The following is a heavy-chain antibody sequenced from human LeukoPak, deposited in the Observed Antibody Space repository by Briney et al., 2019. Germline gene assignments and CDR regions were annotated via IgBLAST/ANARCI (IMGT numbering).Heavy chain of an antibody. Sequence: PSETLSLTCTVSGGSISSTSFYWGWIRQPPGKGLEWIGSIHYSGTTYYNPSLKSQVTISLDTSKNQFSLKLSSVTAADTAVYYWARLHQYGVDDRGQRNLVTVSS. CDR2: IHYSGTT. D-gene: IGHD4-17*01. CDR1: GGSISSTSFY. V-gene: IGHV4-39*01. J-gene: IGHJ4*02. CDR3: ARLHQYGVDD.